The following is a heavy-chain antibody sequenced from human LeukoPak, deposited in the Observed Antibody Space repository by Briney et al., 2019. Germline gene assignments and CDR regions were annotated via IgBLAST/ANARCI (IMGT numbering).Heavy chain of an antibody. CDR3: ARLPLAAHNWFDT. Sequence: VASMKVSCKASGYTFSIYGITWVRQAPGQGLEWMGWISTYNGDTNYAQNLQGRVTMTTDTSTSTAYMELRSLRSDDTAVYYCARLPLAAHNWFDTWGQGTLVTVSS. J-gene: IGHJ5*02. D-gene: IGHD2-2*01. CDR2: ISTYNGDT. CDR1: GYTFSIYG. V-gene: IGHV1-18*01.